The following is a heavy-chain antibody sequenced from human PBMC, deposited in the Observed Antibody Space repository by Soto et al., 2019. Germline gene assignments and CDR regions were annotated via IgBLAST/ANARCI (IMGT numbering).Heavy chain of an antibody. CDR3: ARDESAGSSIRY. V-gene: IGHV3-21*01. Sequence: ESGGGLVKPGGSLRLSCTASGSPFSTYGMNWVRQAPGKGLEWISSISNGGDYIYYADSVQGRFTISRDNAKNSLYLQMNSLRAEDTAVYCCARDESAGSSIRYWGQGTLVTVSS. CDR1: GSPFSTYG. D-gene: IGHD3-3*02. CDR2: ISNGGDYI. J-gene: IGHJ4*02.